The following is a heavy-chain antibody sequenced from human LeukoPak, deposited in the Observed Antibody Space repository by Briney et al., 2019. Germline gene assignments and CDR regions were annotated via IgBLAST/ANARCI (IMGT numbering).Heavy chain of an antibody. J-gene: IGHJ4*02. V-gene: IGHV3-30-3*01. CDR1: GFTFSSYA. CDR2: ISYDGINK. CDR3: AREDYYDSSGPFDY. Sequence: GGSLRLSCAASGFTFSSYAMHWVRQAPGKGLKRVAVISYDGINKYYADSVKGRFTISRDNSKNTLYLQMNSLRAEDTAVYYCAREDYYDSSGPFDYWGQGTLVTVSS. D-gene: IGHD3-22*01.